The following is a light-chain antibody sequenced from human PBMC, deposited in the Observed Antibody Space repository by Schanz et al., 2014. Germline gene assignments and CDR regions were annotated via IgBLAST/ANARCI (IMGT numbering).Light chain of an antibody. J-gene: IGLJ3*02. CDR1: SSDVGDYNY. V-gene: IGLV2-14*01. CDR2: DVT. CDR3: SSYTSSSTNWV. Sequence: QSALTQPPSASGSPGQSVTISCTGTSSDVGDYNYVSWYQQHPGKAPKLMIYDVTDRPSGVSSRFSGSKSGNTASLTISGLQAEDEADYYCSSYTSSSTNWVFGGGTKLTVL.